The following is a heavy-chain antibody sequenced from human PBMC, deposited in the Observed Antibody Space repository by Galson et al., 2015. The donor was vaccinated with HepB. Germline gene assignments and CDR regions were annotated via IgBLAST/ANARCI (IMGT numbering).Heavy chain of an antibody. V-gene: IGHV1-18*01. CDR1: GYTFTSYG. J-gene: IGHJ4*02. CDR2: ISAYNGNT. D-gene: IGHD3-3*01. Sequence: SVKVSCKASGYTFTSYGISWVRQAPGQGLEWMGWISAYNGNTNYAQKLQGRVTMTTDTSTSTAYMELRSLRSDDTAVYYCARDWAYDFWSGYDYWGQGTLVTVPS. CDR3: ARDWAYDFWSGYDY.